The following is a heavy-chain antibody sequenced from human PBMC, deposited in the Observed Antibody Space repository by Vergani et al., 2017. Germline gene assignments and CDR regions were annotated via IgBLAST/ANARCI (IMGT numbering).Heavy chain of an antibody. CDR1: GFTFSHYS. CDR3: VRDFRVSRT. V-gene: IGHV3-21*01. Sequence: EVKMVESGGGLVKPGGSLRLSCVSSGFTFSHYSMNWVRKDPGKGLEWVSSISGNNDDVYYADSVKGRFTISRDNAKNSLYLDMSSLRAEDTAVYYCVRDFRVSRTWGQGTVVAVSS. CDR2: ISGNNDDV. J-gene: IGHJ3*01.